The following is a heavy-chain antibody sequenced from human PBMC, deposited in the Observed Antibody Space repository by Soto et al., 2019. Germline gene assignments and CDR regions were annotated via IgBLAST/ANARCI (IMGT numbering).Heavy chain of an antibody. D-gene: IGHD2-15*01. V-gene: IGHV1-24*01. Sequence: QVQLVQSGAEVKKPGASVKVSCKVSGYTLTELSMHWVRQAPGKGLEWMGGFAPEDGETIYAQQFQGRVTMTEDTSTDTAYMKLRSMKSEDTAVYYCATGLGKGGSGKYNYDYYGMDVWGKGTTVTFSS. CDR3: ATGLGKGGSGKYNYDYYGMDV. CDR2: FAPEDGET. J-gene: IGHJ6*04. CDR1: GYTLTELS.